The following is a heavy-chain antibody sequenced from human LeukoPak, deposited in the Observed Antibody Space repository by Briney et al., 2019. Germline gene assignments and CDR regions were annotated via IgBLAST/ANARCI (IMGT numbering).Heavy chain of an antibody. Sequence: TSETLSLTCTVSGGSISSSSYYWGWIRQPPGKGLEWIGSIYYSGSTYYNPSLKSRVTISVDTSKNQFSLKLSSVTAADTAVYYCAREMGIAAAGSGAFDIWGQGTMVTVSS. CDR2: IYYSGST. D-gene: IGHD6-13*01. CDR3: AREMGIAAAGSGAFDI. CDR1: GGSISSSSYY. V-gene: IGHV4-39*07. J-gene: IGHJ3*02.